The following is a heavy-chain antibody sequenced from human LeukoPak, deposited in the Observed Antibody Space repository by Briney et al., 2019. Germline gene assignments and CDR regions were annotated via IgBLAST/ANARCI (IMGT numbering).Heavy chain of an antibody. CDR3: ASNYYDSRTYFAD. CDR2: IHSGGKT. V-gene: IGHV3-53*01. J-gene: IGHJ4*02. Sequence: PGGSLRLSCAPSGLTVSSNYMSWVRQAPGKGLEWVSFIHSGGKTYYADSVKSRFTISRDNSENTLYLQMNSLRAEDSAVYYCASNYYDSRTYFADWGQGTLVTVSS. CDR1: GLTVSSNY. D-gene: IGHD3-22*01.